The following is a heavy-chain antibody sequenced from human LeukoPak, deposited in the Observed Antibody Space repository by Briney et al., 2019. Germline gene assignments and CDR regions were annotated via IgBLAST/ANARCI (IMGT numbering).Heavy chain of an antibody. D-gene: IGHD3-9*01. CDR3: ARAAYYDILTGYLEYFDY. CDR1: GFTLSSYA. J-gene: IGHJ4*02. Sequence: PGGSPRLSCAAFGFTLSSYAMSWVRQAPGKGLEWVSAISGSGGSTYYADSVKGRFTISRDNAKNSLYLQMNSLRAEDTAVYYCARAAYYDILTGYLEYFDYWGQGTLVTVSS. CDR2: ISGSGGST. V-gene: IGHV3-23*01.